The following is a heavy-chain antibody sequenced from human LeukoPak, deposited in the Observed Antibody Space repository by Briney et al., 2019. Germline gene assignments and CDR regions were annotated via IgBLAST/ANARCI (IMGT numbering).Heavy chain of an antibody. CDR3: ARTDSYGYVHDY. V-gene: IGHV4-38-2*02. Sequence: SETLSLTCNVSGYSISSGYYWGWIRQPPGKGLQWIGTIYHSGSTYYNPSLKSRVTMSVDTSKNQFSLKLSSVTAVDTAVYYCARTDSYGYVHDYWGQGTLVTVSS. D-gene: IGHD5-18*01. CDR2: IYHSGST. J-gene: IGHJ4*02. CDR1: GYSISSGYY.